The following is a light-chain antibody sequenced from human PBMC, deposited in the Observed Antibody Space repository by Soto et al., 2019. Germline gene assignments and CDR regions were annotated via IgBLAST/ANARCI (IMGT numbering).Light chain of an antibody. Sequence: SVLTQSATTLSVYLGERRTLTCRASQRVSSSYLAWYQQKPGQAPNLLIYDASSRATGIPDRFSGSGSGTDFTLTISRLEPEDFAAYYSHQSGSSPWTFGQGAKVDIK. V-gene: IGKV3D-20*01. J-gene: IGKJ1*01. CDR2: DAS. CDR1: QRVSSSY. CDR3: HQSGSSPWT.